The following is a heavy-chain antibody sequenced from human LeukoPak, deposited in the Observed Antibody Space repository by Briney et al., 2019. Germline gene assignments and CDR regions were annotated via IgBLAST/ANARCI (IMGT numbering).Heavy chain of an antibody. CDR1: GGSFSGYY. D-gene: IGHD3-22*01. CDR3: ARDGYYDSSGYYLYYYYYYMDV. Sequence: PSETLSLTCAVYGGSFSGYYWSWIRQPPGKGLEWIGSIYYSGSTYYNPSLKSRVTISVDTSKNQFSLKLSSVTAADTAVYYCARDGYYDSSGYYLYYYYYYMDVWGKGTTVTVSS. J-gene: IGHJ6*03. V-gene: IGHV4-34*01. CDR2: IYYSGST.